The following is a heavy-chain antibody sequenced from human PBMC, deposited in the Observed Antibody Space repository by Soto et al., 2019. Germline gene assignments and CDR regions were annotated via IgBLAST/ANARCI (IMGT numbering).Heavy chain of an antibody. CDR2: IYYSGST. D-gene: IGHD2-2*02. J-gene: IGHJ4*02. CDR1: GGSISSGGYY. V-gene: IGHV4-31*03. Sequence: QVQLQESGPGLVKPSQTLSLTCTVSGGSISSGGYYWSWIRQHPGKGLEWIGYIYYSGSTYYNPSLKSRVTISVDTSKNHCSLKLSSVTAADTAVYYCARGEYLVPFDYWGQGTLVTVSS. CDR3: ARGEYLVPFDY.